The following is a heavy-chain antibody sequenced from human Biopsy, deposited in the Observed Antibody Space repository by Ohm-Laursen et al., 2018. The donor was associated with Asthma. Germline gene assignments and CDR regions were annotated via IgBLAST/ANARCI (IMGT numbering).Heavy chain of an antibody. CDR2: IYYSGTT. Sequence: GTLSLTCSLSSGSGGYMRSGNYYWGWIRQPPGKGLEWIGSIYYSGTTYYNPSLESRVTVSADTSKNHFSLKLSSVTAADTAVYYCVRGSSSWHHGPFHYYYGLDVWGQGTTATVSS. CDR1: SGSGGYMRSGNYY. V-gene: IGHV4-39*01. CDR3: VRGSSSWHHGPFHYYYGLDV. J-gene: IGHJ6*02. D-gene: IGHD6-13*01.